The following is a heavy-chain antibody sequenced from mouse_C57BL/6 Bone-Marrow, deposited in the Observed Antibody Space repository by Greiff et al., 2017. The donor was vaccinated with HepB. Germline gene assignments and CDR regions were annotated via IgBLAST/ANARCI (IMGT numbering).Heavy chain of an antibody. Sequence: QLKESGPGLVQPSQSLSITCTVSGFSLTSYGVHWVRQSPGKGLEWLGVIWSGGSTDYNAAFISRLSISKDNSKSQVFFKMNSLQADDTAIYYCARRGNYYGNWYFDVWGTGTTVTVSS. CDR2: IWSGGST. D-gene: IGHD1-1*01. CDR1: GFSLTSYG. J-gene: IGHJ1*03. CDR3: ARRGNYYGNWYFDV. V-gene: IGHV2-2*01.